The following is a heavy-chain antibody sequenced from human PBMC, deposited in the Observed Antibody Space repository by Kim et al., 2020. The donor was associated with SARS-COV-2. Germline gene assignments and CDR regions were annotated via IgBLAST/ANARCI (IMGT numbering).Heavy chain of an antibody. D-gene: IGHD6-6*01. CDR3: ARGGAARPFDY. CDR2: T. J-gene: IGHJ4*02. V-gene: IGHV4-59*09. Sequence: TNYTPSLKSRVTISVDTSKNQFSLKLSSVTAADTAVYYCARGGAARPFDYWGQGTLVTVSS.